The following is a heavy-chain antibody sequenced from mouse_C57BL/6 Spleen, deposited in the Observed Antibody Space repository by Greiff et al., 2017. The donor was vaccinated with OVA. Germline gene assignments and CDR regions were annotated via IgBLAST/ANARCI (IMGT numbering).Heavy chain of an antibody. CDR1: GFSLTSYG. CDR3: ARHGTTVVDAMDY. Sequence: QVQLQESGPGLVAPSQSLSITCTVSGFSLTSYGVHWVRQPPGKGLEWLVVIWSDGSTTYNSALKSRLSISKDNSKSQVFLKMNSLQTDDTAMYYCARHGTTVVDAMDYWGQGTSVTVSS. V-gene: IGHV2-6-1*01. J-gene: IGHJ4*01. D-gene: IGHD1-1*01. CDR2: IWSDGST.